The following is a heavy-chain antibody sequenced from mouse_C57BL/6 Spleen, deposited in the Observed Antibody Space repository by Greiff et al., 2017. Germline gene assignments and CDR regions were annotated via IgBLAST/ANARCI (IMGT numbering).Heavy chain of an antibody. V-gene: IGHV1-80*01. Sequence: VQLQQSGAELVKPGASVKISCKASGYAFSSYWMNWVKQRPGKGLEWIGKIYPGDGDTNYNGKFKGKATLTADKSSSTAYMQLSSLTSEDAAVYFSAMAVGRGYFDYWGQGTTLTVSS. CDR2: IYPGDGDT. CDR1: GYAFSSYW. CDR3: AMAVGRGYFDY. J-gene: IGHJ2*01. D-gene: IGHD1-1*02.